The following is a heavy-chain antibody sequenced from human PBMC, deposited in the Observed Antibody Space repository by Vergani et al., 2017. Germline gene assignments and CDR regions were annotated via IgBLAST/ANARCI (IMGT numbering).Heavy chain of an antibody. V-gene: IGHV1-69*01. CDR3: ARGIAARPGYYYYYMDV. CDR1: GGTFSSYA. D-gene: IGHD6-6*01. J-gene: IGHJ6*03. CDR2: IIPIFGTA. Sequence: QVQLVQSGAEVKKPGSSVKVSCKASGGTFSSYAISWVRQAPGQGLEWMGGIIPIFGTANYAQKFQGRVTITADESTSTAYMELSSLRSEDTAVYYCARGIAARPGYYYYYMDVWGKGTTVTVSS.